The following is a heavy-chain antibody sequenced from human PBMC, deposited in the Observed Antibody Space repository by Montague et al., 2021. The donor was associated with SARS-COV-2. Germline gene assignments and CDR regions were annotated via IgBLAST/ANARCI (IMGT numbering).Heavy chain of an antibody. CDR3: ASQPIAVTGSGEFDY. CDR1: GSSISSETHY. CDR2: ICYSGST. D-gene: IGHD6-19*01. V-gene: IGHV4-39*01. Sequence: SETLSLTCTVSGSSISSETHYWGWIRQPPGKGLEWIGSICYSGSTYYNSSLKSRVSISVDTSKNQFSLRLRSVTAADTAVYYCASQPIAVTGSGEFDYWGPGTLVTVSS. J-gene: IGHJ4*02.